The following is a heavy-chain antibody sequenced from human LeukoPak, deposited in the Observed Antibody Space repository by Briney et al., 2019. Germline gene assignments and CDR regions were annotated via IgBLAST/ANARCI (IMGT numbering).Heavy chain of an antibody. V-gene: IGHV4-34*01. J-gene: IGHJ4*02. CDR2: INRSGST. CDR1: GGSFSGYY. CDR3: ARGRGTMVRGVIKAFDY. Sequence: SETLSLTRAVYGGSFSGYYWSWTSQPPGKGPEWNGEINRSGSTNFHPSLRSRVTISVDTSKNQFSLKLSSVTAADTAVYYCARGRGTMVRGVIKAFDYWGQGTLVTVSS. D-gene: IGHD3-10*01.